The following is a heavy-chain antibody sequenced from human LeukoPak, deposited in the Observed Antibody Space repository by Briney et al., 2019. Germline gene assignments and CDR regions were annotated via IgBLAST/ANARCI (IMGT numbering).Heavy chain of an antibody. CDR3: ARRAGAYSHPYDY. CDR1: GFTVSSNS. J-gene: IGHJ4*02. CDR2: IYSDNT. Sequence: GGTLRLSCTVSGFTVSSNSMSWVRQAPGKGLEWVSFIYSDNTHYSDSVKGRFTISRDNSKNTLHLQMNSLRAEDTAVYYCARRAGAYSHPYDYWGQGTLVTVSS. D-gene: IGHD4/OR15-4a*01. V-gene: IGHV3-53*01.